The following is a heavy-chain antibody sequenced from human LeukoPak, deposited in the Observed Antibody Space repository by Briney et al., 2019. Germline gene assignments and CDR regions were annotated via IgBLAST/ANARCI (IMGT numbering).Heavy chain of an antibody. D-gene: IGHD3-3*01. Sequence: GGSLRLSCAASGFIFSSYSMNWVRQAPGKGLEWVAVISYDGSNKYYADSVKGRFTISRDNSKNTLYLQMNSLRAEDTAVYYCAGDRTYDFWSGYYGGELDYWGQGTLVTVSS. CDR1: GFIFSSYS. V-gene: IGHV3-30*03. CDR2: ISYDGSNK. CDR3: AGDRTYDFWSGYYGGELDY. J-gene: IGHJ4*02.